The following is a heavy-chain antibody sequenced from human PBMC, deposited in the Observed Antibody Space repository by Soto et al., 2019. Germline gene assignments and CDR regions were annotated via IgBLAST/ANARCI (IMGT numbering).Heavy chain of an antibody. CDR2: ISWHSGNL. Sequence: EVQLVESGGGLVQPGRSLRLSCAASGFSFENYAMHWVRQAPGKGLEWVSGISWHSGNLGYADSVRGRFTISRDNAKNPLYLPMNSLRPEDTGLYYCAKDKVYSNYEHYFDYWGQGTLVTVSS. J-gene: IGHJ4*02. D-gene: IGHD4-4*01. CDR1: GFSFENYA. CDR3: AKDKVYSNYEHYFDY. V-gene: IGHV3-9*01.